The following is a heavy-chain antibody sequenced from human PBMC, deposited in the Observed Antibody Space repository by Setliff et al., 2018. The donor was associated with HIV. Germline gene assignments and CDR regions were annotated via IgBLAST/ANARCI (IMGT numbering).Heavy chain of an antibody. CDR3: ATDGIGGWLRPMPDY. J-gene: IGHJ4*02. Sequence: RASVKVSCKASGYTFTNYGLNWVRQAPGQGLEWMGWISVYNGYTKYAQNLQDRVTMTTDTSTSTAHMELRSLRSDDTAVYYCATDGIGGWLRPMPDYWGQGTQVTVSS. CDR2: ISVYNGYT. CDR1: GYTFTNYG. V-gene: IGHV1-18*01. D-gene: IGHD5-12*01.